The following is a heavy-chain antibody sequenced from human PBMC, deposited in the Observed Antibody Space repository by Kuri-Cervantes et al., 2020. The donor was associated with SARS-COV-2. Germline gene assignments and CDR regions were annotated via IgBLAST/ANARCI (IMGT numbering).Heavy chain of an antibody. V-gene: IGHV5-51*01. Sequence: GGSLRLSCKGSGYSFTSYWIGWVRQLPGKGLEWMGIIYPGDSDTRYSPSFQGQVTISADKSISTAYLQWSSLKASDTAMYYCARLPCGTIFGSGGSSYSSTNYYYYGMDVWGQGTTVTVSS. D-gene: IGHD2-15*01. CDR2: IYPGDSDT. J-gene: IGHJ6*02. CDR1: GYSFTSYW. CDR3: ARLPCGTIFGSGGSSYSSTNYYYYGMDV.